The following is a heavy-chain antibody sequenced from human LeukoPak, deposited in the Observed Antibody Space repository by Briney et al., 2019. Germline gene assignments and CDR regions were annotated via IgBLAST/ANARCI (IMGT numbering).Heavy chain of an antibody. Sequence: GASVKVSCKASGGTFSSYAISRVRQAPGQGLEWMGGIIPIFGTANYAQKFQGRVTITADESTSTAYMELSSLRSEDTAVYYCARARIVGATTTCHFDYWGQGTLVTVSS. CDR2: IIPIFGTA. CDR3: ARARIVGATTTCHFDY. D-gene: IGHD1-26*01. V-gene: IGHV1-69*13. J-gene: IGHJ4*02. CDR1: GGTFSSYA.